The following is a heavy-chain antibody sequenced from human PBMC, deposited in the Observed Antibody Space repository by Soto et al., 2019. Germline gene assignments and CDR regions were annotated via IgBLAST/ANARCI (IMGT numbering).Heavy chain of an antibody. J-gene: IGHJ5*02. CDR1: GFTFSSYA. CDR3: AKVRFLEWSPNWFDP. CDR2: ISGSGGST. Sequence: GGSLRLSCAASGFTFSSYAMSWVRQAPGKGLEWVSAISGSGGSTYYTDSVKGRFTISRDNSKNTLYLQMNSLRAEDTAVYYCAKVRFLEWSPNWFDPWGQGTLVTVSS. D-gene: IGHD3-3*01. V-gene: IGHV3-23*01.